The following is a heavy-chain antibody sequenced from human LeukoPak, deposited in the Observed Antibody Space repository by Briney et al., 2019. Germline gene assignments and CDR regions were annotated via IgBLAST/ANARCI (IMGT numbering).Heavy chain of an antibody. CDR2: IYSSGST. Sequence: PSETLSLTCTVSGGSISSGSYYWTWLRQPAGKGLEWIGRIYSSGSTSNNPSLKSRVTISGDTSKNQFSLRLSSGTAADTAVYYCARASYSYDINGWVPFDYWGQGTLVTVSS. D-gene: IGHD3-22*01. J-gene: IGHJ4*02. V-gene: IGHV4-61*02. CDR1: GGSISSGSYY. CDR3: ARASYSYDINGWVPFDY.